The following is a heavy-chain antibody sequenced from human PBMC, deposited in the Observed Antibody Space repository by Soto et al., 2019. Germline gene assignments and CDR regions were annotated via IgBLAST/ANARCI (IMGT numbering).Heavy chain of an antibody. CDR1: GFSVSTRGVG. D-gene: IGHD3-16*01. J-gene: IGHJ4*02. CDR3: AHKFCYDPSDDFDY. Sequence: QITLKESGPALVKPTQTLTLTCTFSGFSVSTRGVGVGWIRQPPGKALEWLATLYWDDSKYYSPSLKSRLTITKDTSKNQVVLTMTIMDPVVTAAYYGAHKFCYDPSDDFDYWGQGTLVTVSS. V-gene: IGHV2-5*02. CDR2: LYWDDSK.